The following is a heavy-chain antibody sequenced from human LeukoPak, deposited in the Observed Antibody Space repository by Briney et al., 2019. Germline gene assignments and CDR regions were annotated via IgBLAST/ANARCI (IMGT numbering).Heavy chain of an antibody. D-gene: IGHD6-13*01. V-gene: IGHV1-69*13. CDR1: GGTFSSYA. Sequence: SVKVSCKASGGTFSSYAISWVRQAPGQGLEWMGGIIPIFGTANYAQKFQGRVTITADESTSTAYMELSSLRSEDTAVYYCGRETIAATGTSVFFDYWGQGTLVTVSS. J-gene: IGHJ4*02. CDR2: IIPIFGTA. CDR3: GRETIAATGTSVFFDY.